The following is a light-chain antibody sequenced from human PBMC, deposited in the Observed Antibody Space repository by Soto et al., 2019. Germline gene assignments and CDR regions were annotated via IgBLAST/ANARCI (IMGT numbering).Light chain of an antibody. V-gene: IGLV2-14*01. CDR3: SSYTSSSTLV. Sequence: QSAPTQPASVSGSPGQSITISCTGTSSDVGGYNYVSWYQQHPGKAPKLMIYDVNNRPSGVSNRFSGSKSGNTASLTISGLQAEDEADYYCSSYTSSSTLVFGGGTQLTVL. CDR2: DVN. J-gene: IGLJ2*01. CDR1: SSDVGGYNY.